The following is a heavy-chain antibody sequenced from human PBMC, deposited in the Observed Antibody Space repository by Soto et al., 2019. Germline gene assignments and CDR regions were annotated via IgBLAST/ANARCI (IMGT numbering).Heavy chain of an antibody. J-gene: IGHJ4*02. CDR2: INRGNDNT. CDR1: GYTFIRYA. CDR3: ARDSGYSSSTDY. V-gene: IGHV1-3*01. Sequence: GASVKVSFKASGYTFIRYAMHWVRQAPGQGLEWMGWINRGNDNTKYSQKFQGRVTITRDTSASTAYMELSSLIPEDTAVYYCARDSGYSSSTDYWGQGALVTVSS. D-gene: IGHD6-13*01.